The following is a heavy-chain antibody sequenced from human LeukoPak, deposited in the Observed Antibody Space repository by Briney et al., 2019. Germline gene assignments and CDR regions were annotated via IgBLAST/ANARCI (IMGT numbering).Heavy chain of an antibody. V-gene: IGHV3-30*02. CDR2: IRYDGSNK. CDR1: GFTFSSYG. D-gene: IGHD3-10*01. J-gene: IGHJ4*02. CDR3: AKGDNYYGSGSYPDY. Sequence: GGSLRLSCAASGFTFSSYGMHWVRQAPDKGLKWLAFIRYDGSNKFYADSVKGRFTISRDNSKNTLYLQMNSLRAEDTAVFYCAKGDNYYGSGSYPDYWGQGTLVTVSS.